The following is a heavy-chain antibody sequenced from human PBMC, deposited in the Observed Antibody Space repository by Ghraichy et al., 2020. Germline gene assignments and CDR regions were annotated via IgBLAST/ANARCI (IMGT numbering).Heavy chain of an antibody. CDR1: GFTFSTYS. Sequence: GESLNISCAASGFTFSTYSMNWVRQAPGKGLEWVSYISSSSSTIYYADSVKGRFTISRDNAKNSLYLQMNSLRDEDTAVYYCARDRFLGYCSGGSCYSIDYWGQGTLVTVSS. J-gene: IGHJ4*02. D-gene: IGHD2-15*01. CDR3: ARDRFLGYCSGGSCYSIDY. V-gene: IGHV3-48*02. CDR2: ISSSSSTI.